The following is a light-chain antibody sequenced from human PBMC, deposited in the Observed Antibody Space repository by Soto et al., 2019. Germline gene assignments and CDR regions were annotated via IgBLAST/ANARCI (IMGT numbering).Light chain of an antibody. J-gene: IGLJ3*02. Sequence: QSVLTQSASVSGSPGQSITISCAGTSSDVGSHPLVSWYQQHPGKAPKLMISEDTKRPSGVSNRFSGSKSGNMASLTISGLQAEDEADYYCCAFTSAGTWVFGGGTKLTVL. CDR1: SSDVGSHPL. V-gene: IGLV2-23*01. CDR3: CAFTSAGTWV. CDR2: EDT.